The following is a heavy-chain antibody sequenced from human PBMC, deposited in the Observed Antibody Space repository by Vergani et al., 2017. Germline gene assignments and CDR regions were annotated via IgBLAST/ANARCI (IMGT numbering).Heavy chain of an antibody. Sequence: QVQLVQSGAEVKKPGASVKVSCKASGYTFTSYDINWVRQATGQGLEWMGWMNPNRGNTGYAQKFQGRVTMTRNTSISTAYMELSSLRSEDTAVYYCARAGYSSGWYFFDYWGQGTLVTVSS. CDR1: GYTFTSYD. J-gene: IGHJ4*02. CDR3: ARAGYSSGWYFFDY. D-gene: IGHD6-19*01. V-gene: IGHV1-8*01. CDR2: MNPNRGNT.